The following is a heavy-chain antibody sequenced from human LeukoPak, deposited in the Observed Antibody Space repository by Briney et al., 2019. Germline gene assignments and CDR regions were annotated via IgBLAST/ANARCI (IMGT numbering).Heavy chain of an antibody. Sequence: SETLSLTCTVSGGSISSYYWSWIRQPPGKGLEWIGYIYYSGSTNYNPSLKSRVTISVDTSKNQFSLKLSSVTAADTAVYYCARADCSSTSCPFDYWGQGTLVTVSS. D-gene: IGHD2-2*01. V-gene: IGHV4-59*01. CDR1: GGSISSYY. J-gene: IGHJ4*02. CDR2: IYYSGST. CDR3: ARADCSSTSCPFDY.